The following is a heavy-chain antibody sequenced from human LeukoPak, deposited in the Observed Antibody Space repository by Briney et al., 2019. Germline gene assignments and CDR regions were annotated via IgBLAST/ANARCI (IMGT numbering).Heavy chain of an antibody. V-gene: IGHV3-30*18. Sequence: GRSLRLSCAASGFTFSSYGMHWVRQAPGKGLEWVAVISYDGSNKYYADSVKGRLTISRDNSKNTLYLQMNSLRAEDTAVYYCAKAKGEYYYDSTTVAPMDVWGKGTTVTVSS. CDR1: GFTFSSYG. D-gene: IGHD3-22*01. J-gene: IGHJ6*03. CDR2: ISYDGSNK. CDR3: AKAKGEYYYDSTTVAPMDV.